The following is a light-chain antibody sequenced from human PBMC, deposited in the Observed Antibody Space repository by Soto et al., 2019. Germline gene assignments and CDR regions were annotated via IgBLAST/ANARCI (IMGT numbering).Light chain of an antibody. V-gene: IGKV3-11*01. CDR3: QQRSNWPLT. CDR1: QSVSSY. CDR2: DAS. J-gene: IGKJ4*01. Sequence: EIALTQSPATLSLSSGERATLSCRASQSVSSYLGWYQQKPGQPPRLLIYDASNRATGTPARFSGSGSGTDFTLTISTLEPEDFAVYYCQQRSNWPLTFGGGTKVDIK.